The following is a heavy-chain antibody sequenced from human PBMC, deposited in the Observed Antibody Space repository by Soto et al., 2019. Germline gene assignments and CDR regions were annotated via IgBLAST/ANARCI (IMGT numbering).Heavy chain of an antibody. V-gene: IGHV1-69*02. D-gene: IGHD6-19*01. CDR3: ARLAVSGNNWFDP. CDR1: GGTFSSYT. CDR2: IIPILGIA. Sequence: QVQLVQSGAEVKKPGSSVKVSCKASGGTFSSYTISWVRQAPGQGLEWMGRIIPILGIANYAQKFQGRVTITADKSTSTGYMELRSLRSEDTAVYYCARLAVSGNNWFDPWGQGTLVTVSS. J-gene: IGHJ5*02.